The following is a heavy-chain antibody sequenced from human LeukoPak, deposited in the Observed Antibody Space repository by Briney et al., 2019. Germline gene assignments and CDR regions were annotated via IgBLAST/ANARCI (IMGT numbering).Heavy chain of an antibody. D-gene: IGHD3-3*01. CDR2: ISDTGGRT. CDR3: AKGGQDFDFWRFDL. CDR1: GFSFTDSA. J-gene: IGHJ5*02. Sequence: GGSLRLSCAASGFSFTDSAVSWVRHSPGEELRWVSSISDTGGRTYYADSVKGRFAITRDNSRNTVTLQMNSLTPGDTARYYCAKGGQDFDFWRFDLWGQGILVTVSS. V-gene: IGHV3-23*01.